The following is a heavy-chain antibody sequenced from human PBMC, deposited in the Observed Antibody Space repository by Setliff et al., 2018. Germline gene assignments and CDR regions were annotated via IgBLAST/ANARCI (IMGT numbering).Heavy chain of an antibody. D-gene: IGHD2-2*01. CDR1: GFTFSSFW. J-gene: IGHJ6*03. CDR2: INQDGSGK. CDR3: ARLGFDVLVPGTMSTPTSYFYFMDV. Sequence: PGGSLRLSCAASGFTFSSFWMSWVRQSPGKGLEWVANINQDGSGKYYVDSVKGRFTISRDNAKNSLSLQMNSLRAEDTAVYYCARLGFDVLVPGTMSTPTSYFYFMDVWGKGTTVTVSS. V-gene: IGHV3-7*01.